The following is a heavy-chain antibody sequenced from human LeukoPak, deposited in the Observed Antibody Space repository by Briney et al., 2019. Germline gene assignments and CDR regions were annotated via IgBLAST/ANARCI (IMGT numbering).Heavy chain of an antibody. CDR1: GFTFSSYA. V-gene: IGHV3-30*02. CDR3: ASARGFLEWSDYYYMDV. D-gene: IGHD3-3*01. Sequence: GSLRLSCAASGFTFSSYAMHWVRQAPGKGLEWVAFIRYDGSNKYYADSVKGRFTISRDNSKSTLYLQMNSLRAEDTAVYYCASARGFLEWSDYYYMDVWGKGTTVTVSS. J-gene: IGHJ6*03. CDR2: IRYDGSNK.